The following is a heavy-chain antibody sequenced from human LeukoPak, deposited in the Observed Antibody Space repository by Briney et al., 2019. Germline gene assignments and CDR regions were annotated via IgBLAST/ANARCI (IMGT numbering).Heavy chain of an antibody. CDR3: ARDKEQWLVKVDY. J-gene: IGHJ4*02. D-gene: IGHD6-19*01. Sequence: GGSLRLSCAGSGFTFSSYYMIWVRQAPGKGLEWVSSISSSSSYIYYADSVKGRFTISRDNAKNSLYLQMNSLRAEGTAVYYCARDKEQWLVKVDYWGQGTLVTVSS. V-gene: IGHV3-21*01. CDR1: GFTFSSYY. CDR2: ISSSSSYI.